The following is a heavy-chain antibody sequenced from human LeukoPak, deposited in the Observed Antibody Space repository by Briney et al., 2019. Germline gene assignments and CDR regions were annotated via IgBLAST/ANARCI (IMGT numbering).Heavy chain of an antibody. J-gene: IGHJ6*02. Sequence: GGSLRLSCAASGFTFSSYAMSWVRQAPGKGLEWVSAISGSGGSTYYADSVKGRFTISRDNSKNTLYLQMNSLRAKDTAVYYCAKDWIAARSYYYYGMDVWGQGTTVTVSS. V-gene: IGHV3-23*01. CDR2: ISGSGGST. D-gene: IGHD6-6*01. CDR1: GFTFSSYA. CDR3: AKDWIAARSYYYYGMDV.